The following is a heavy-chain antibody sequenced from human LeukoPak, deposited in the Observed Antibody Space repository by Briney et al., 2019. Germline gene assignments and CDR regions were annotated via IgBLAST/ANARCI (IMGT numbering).Heavy chain of an antibody. V-gene: IGHV1-2*02. Sequence: ASVKVSCKASGYTFTGYYMHWVRQAPGQGLEWMGWINPNSGGTNYAQKFQGRVTMTRDTSISTAYMELSRLRSDDTAVYYCARAGRVSRFVVVGFFDYWGQGTLVTVSS. J-gene: IGHJ4*02. D-gene: IGHD3-10*02. CDR3: ARAGRVSRFVVVGFFDY. CDR2: INPNSGGT. CDR1: GYTFTGYY.